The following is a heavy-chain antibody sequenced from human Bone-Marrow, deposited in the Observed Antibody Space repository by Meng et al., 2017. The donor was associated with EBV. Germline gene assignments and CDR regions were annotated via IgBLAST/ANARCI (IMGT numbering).Heavy chain of an antibody. CDR2: ISAYNGNT. CDR1: GYTFTTYY. D-gene: IGHD3-3*01. J-gene: IGHJ5*02. CDR3: ARQIFGVYNWFDP. V-gene: IGHV1-18*04. Sequence: QVHLVQSGAEVKKPGASVKVSCKASGYTFTTYYIHWLRQAPGQGFEWMGWISAYNGNTNYAQKLQGRVTMTTDTSTSTAYMELRSLRSDDTAVYYCARQIFGVYNWFDPWGQGTLVTVSS.